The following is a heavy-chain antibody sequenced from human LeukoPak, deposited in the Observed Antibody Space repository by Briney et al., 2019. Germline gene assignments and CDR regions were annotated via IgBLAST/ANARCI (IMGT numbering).Heavy chain of an antibody. CDR2: ISSSSSYI. Sequence: GSLRLSCAASGFTFSSYSMNWVRQAPGKGLEWVSSISSSSSYIYYADSVKGRFTISRDNAKNSLYLQMNSLRAEDTAVYYCARRIAAAGGSDYWGQGTLVTVSS. J-gene: IGHJ4*02. V-gene: IGHV3-21*01. CDR3: ARRIAAAGGSDY. CDR1: GFTFSSYS. D-gene: IGHD6-13*01.